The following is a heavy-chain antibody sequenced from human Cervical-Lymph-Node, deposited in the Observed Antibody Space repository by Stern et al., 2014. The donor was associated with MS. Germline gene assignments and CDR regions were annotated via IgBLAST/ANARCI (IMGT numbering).Heavy chain of an antibody. CDR2: ININHGNP. D-gene: IGHD6-13*01. V-gene: IGHV7-4-1*02. J-gene: IGHJ4*02. CDR3: AREGSDSSSWYSH. Sequence: VQLVQSGSELKKPGASVKISCKASGYTFSSSAINWMRRAPGQGLAWVGWININHGNPEYSHGFTGRFVCSLDTSVSAAYLQITTLKVEDTATYYGAREGSDSSSWYSHWGQGTLVTVSS. CDR1: GYTFSSSA.